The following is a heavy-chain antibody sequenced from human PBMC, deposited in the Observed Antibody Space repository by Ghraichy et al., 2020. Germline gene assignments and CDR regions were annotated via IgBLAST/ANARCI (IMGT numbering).Heavy chain of an antibody. D-gene: IGHD3-10*01. V-gene: IGHV3-7*03. CDR1: GLIFSYYW. CDR3: SAGDTFDI. J-gene: IGHJ3*02. CDR2: INQDGREK. Sequence: GGSLRLSCVAPGLIFSYYWMTWVRQAPGKGLEWVSNINQDGREKYYVGSVKGRFTISRDNAKSSLYLQMNNLSAEDTVVYYCSAGDTFDIWGRGTMVTVSS.